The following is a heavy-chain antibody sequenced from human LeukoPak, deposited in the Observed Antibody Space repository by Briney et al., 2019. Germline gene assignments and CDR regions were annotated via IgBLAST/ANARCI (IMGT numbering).Heavy chain of an antibody. V-gene: IGHV4-38-2*02. CDR1: GYSISSGYY. CDR3: ARGGIAAAVTDY. CDR2: IYHSGST. D-gene: IGHD6-13*01. J-gene: IGHJ4*02. Sequence: PSETLSLTCTVSGYSISSGYYWGWIRQPPGKGLEWIGSIYHSGSTYNNPSLKSRVTISVDTSKNQFSLKLSSVTAADTAVYYCARGGIAAAVTDYWGQGTLVTVSS.